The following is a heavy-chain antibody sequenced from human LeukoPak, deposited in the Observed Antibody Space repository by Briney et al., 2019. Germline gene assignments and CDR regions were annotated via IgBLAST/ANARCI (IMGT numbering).Heavy chain of an antibody. Sequence: GESLKISCKGSGYSFTSYWSGWVRQMPGKGLEWMGIIYPGDSDTTYSPSFQGQVTISADKSTSTAYLQWSSLKAADTAMYYCARLAERGSSCFDYWGQGTLVTVSS. CDR1: GYSFTSYW. CDR3: ARLAERGSSCFDY. D-gene: IGHD6-13*01. V-gene: IGHV5-51*01. J-gene: IGHJ4*02. CDR2: IYPGDSDT.